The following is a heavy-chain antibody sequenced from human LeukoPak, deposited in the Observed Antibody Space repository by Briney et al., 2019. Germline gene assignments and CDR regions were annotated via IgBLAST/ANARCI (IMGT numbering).Heavy chain of an antibody. Sequence: GASVKVSCKASGFTFTSSAMQWVRQARGQRLEWIGWIVVGSGNTNYAQKFQERVTITRDMSTSTAYMELSSLRSEDTAVYYCARDPYYGSGLNYFDYWGQGTLVTVSS. J-gene: IGHJ4*02. CDR3: ARDPYYGSGLNYFDY. D-gene: IGHD3-10*01. CDR2: IVVGSGNT. CDR1: GFTFTSSA. V-gene: IGHV1-58*02.